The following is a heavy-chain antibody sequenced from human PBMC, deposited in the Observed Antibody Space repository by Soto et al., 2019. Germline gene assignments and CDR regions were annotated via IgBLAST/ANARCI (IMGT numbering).Heavy chain of an antibody. CDR3: ARDRGYIVVVPAATYYYYYGMDV. Sequence: LRLSCAASGITFSSYAMHWVRQAPGKGLEWVAVISYDGSNKYYADSVKGRFTISRDNSKNTLYLQMNSLRAEDTAVYYCARDRGYIVVVPAATYYYYYGMDVWGQGTTVTVSS. CDR1: GITFSSYA. CDR2: ISYDGSNK. V-gene: IGHV3-30-3*01. D-gene: IGHD2-2*01. J-gene: IGHJ6*02.